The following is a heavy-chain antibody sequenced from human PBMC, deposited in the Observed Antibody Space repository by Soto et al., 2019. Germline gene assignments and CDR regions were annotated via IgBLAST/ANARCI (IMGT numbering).Heavy chain of an antibody. D-gene: IGHD6-25*01. CDR2: IWYDGSSK. CDR3: AKSGYESDVLWWFVP. Sequence: GGSLRLSCAASGFTFSSYGMHWVRQAPGKGLEWVAVIWYDGSSKFYADSVKGRFPISRDNSKYTLYLQMNSLRAEDTALYYCAKSGYESDVLWWFVPWCQGTLVTVSS. J-gene: IGHJ5*02. V-gene: IGHV3-33*06. CDR1: GFTFSSYG.